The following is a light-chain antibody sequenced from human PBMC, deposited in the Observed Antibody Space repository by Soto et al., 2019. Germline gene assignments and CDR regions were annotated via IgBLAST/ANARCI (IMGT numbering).Light chain of an antibody. Sequence: DIQLTQSPSFLSTSVGDRVTITCRANQDIRNYLAWYQQKPGKAPKVLIYAASTLLSGVPSRFSGSGSGTEFSLTISSLQPEDFATYYCQQLDSYPRTFGQGTKVDIK. J-gene: IGKJ1*01. CDR3: QQLDSYPRT. CDR1: QDIRNY. V-gene: IGKV1-9*01. CDR2: AAS.